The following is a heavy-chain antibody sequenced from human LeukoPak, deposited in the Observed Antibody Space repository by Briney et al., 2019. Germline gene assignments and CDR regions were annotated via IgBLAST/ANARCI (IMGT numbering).Heavy chain of an antibody. CDR2: IYYSGST. CDR3: ARDSQNIYGGNFLDY. Sequence: SETLSLTCTVSGGSISSSNYYWGWIRQPPGKGLEWIGTIYYSGSTYCNPSLKSRVTISVDTSKNQFSLKLSSVTAADTAVYYCARDSQNIYGGNFLDYWGQGTLVTVSS. J-gene: IGHJ4*02. V-gene: IGHV4-39*07. CDR1: GGSISSSNYY. D-gene: IGHD2-15*01.